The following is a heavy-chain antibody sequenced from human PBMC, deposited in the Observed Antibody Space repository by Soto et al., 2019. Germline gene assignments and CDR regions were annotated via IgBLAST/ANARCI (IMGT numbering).Heavy chain of an antibody. J-gene: IGHJ4*02. Sequence: QVQLVESEGGVVQPGRSLRLSCAASGFTFSSYGMHWVRQAPGKGLEWVAVIWYDGSNKYYADSVKGRFTISRDNSKNTLYLQMNSLRAEDTAVYYCARDDGEQWLVGDYWGQGTLVTVSS. V-gene: IGHV3-33*01. CDR1: GFTFSSYG. D-gene: IGHD6-19*01. CDR3: ARDDGEQWLVGDY. CDR2: IWYDGSNK.